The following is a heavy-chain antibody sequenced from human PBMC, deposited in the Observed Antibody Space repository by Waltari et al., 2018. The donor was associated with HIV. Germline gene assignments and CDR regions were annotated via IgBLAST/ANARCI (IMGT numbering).Heavy chain of an antibody. CDR2: IFDRGTT. CDR1: GGSIGSGDHY. V-gene: IGHV4-31*03. D-gene: IGHD2-15*01. Sequence: QVQLRESGPGLVRPSQTLSLTCNISGGSIGSGDHYWNWIRQHPGRGLEWLGYIFDRGTTYYNPSVSGRVTISLDTSKNQVFLKLTSVTAADTAVYFCSRGDLGYGYDNYFDYWGQGILVTVSS. CDR3: SRGDLGYGYDNYFDY. J-gene: IGHJ4*02.